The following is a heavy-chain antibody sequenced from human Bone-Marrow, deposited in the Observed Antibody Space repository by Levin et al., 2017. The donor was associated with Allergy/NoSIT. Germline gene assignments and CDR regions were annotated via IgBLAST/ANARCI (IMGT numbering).Heavy chain of an antibody. Sequence: KVSCKGSGYSFTSYWIGWVRQMPGKGLEWMGIIYPADSDTRYSPSFQGQVTISADKSLSTAYLQWSSLKASDTAMYYCARSPRGRWPDAFDIWGQGTMVTVSS. V-gene: IGHV5-51*01. CDR2: IYPADSDT. D-gene: IGHD3-10*01. CDR1: GYSFTSYW. CDR3: ARSPRGRWPDAFDI. J-gene: IGHJ3*02.